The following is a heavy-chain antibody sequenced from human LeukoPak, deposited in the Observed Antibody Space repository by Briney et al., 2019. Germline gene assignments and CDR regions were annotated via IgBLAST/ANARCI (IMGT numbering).Heavy chain of an antibody. V-gene: IGHV3-48*03. CDR1: GFTFSSYE. CDR2: ISSSGSTI. CDR3: AREYCSSTSCLYLGYYYGMDV. D-gene: IGHD2-2*01. J-gene: IGHJ6*04. Sequence: GGSLRLSCAASGFTFSSYEMNWVRQAPGKGLEGVSYISSSGSTIYYADSVKGRFTISRDNAKISLYLQMNSLRAEDTAVYYCAREYCSSTSCLYLGYYYGMDVWGKGTTVTVSS.